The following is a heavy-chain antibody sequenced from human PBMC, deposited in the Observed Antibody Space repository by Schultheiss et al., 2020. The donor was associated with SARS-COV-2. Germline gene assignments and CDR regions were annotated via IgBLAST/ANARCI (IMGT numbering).Heavy chain of an antibody. CDR2: ISAYNGNT. D-gene: IGHD3-3*01. CDR3: ARDPSPYYDFWSGYYTDKKYGMDV. J-gene: IGHJ6*02. V-gene: IGHV1-18*04. Sequence: ASVKVSCKASGYTFTGYDMHWVRQAPGQGLEWMGWISAYNGNTNYAQKLQGRVTMTTDTSTSTAYMELSSLRSEDTAVYYCARDPSPYYDFWSGYYTDKKYGMDVWGQGTTVTVSS. CDR1: GYTFTGYD.